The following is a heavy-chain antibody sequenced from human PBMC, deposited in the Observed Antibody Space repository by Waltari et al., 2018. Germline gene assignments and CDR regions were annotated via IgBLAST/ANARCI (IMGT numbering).Heavy chain of an antibody. D-gene: IGHD5-18*01. J-gene: IGHJ4*02. CDR2: IYTSGST. CDR3: ARGGGTAMVITFFDY. V-gene: IGHV4-4*07. Sequence: QVQLQESGPGLVKPSETLSLTCTVSGGSISSYYWSWIRQPAGKGLEWIGRIYTSGSTDYNPSLKSRVTMSVDTSKNRFSLKLSSVTAADTAVYYCARGGGTAMVITFFDYWGQGTLVTVSS. CDR1: GGSISSYY.